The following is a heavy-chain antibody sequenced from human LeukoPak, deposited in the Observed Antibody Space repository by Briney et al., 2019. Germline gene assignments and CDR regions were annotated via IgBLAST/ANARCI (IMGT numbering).Heavy chain of an antibody. D-gene: IGHD6-6*01. CDR2: ISYDGSNK. Sequence: GRSLRLSCAASGFTFSSYGMHWVRQAPGKGLEWVAVISYDGSNKYYADSVKGRFTISRDNSKNTLYLQMNSLRAEDTAVYYCAKEGSSGEYFDYWGQGTLVTVSS. V-gene: IGHV3-30*18. J-gene: IGHJ4*02. CDR1: GFTFSSYG. CDR3: AKEGSSGEYFDY.